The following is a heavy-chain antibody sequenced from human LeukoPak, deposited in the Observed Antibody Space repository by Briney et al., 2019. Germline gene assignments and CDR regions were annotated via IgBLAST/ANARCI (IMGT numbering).Heavy chain of an antibody. Sequence: SETLSLTCTVSGYSLSSGYYWGWIGQAPGKGLEWIGSIYNSGSTHHNPSLKSRVTISVDMSKKQFSLKLRSVTAADTAVYYCARETGYMIEDFFDYWGQGTLVTVSS. J-gene: IGHJ4*02. CDR2: IYNSGST. CDR1: GYSLSSGYY. V-gene: IGHV4-38-2*02. D-gene: IGHD3-22*01. CDR3: ARETGYMIEDFFDY.